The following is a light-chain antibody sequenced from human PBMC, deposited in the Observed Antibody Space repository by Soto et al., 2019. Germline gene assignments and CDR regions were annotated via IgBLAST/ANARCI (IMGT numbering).Light chain of an antibody. J-gene: IGLJ2*01. V-gene: IGLV1-44*01. Sequence: QSVLTQPPSASGTPGQRVTISCSGSSSNIGSNSISWYQQFPGTAPKLLIYKNNQRPSGVPDRFSGSKFGTSVSLAISGLQSEDEADYYCAAWDDSLNGVVLGGGTKLTVL. CDR3: AAWDDSLNGVV. CDR2: KNN. CDR1: SSNIGSNS.